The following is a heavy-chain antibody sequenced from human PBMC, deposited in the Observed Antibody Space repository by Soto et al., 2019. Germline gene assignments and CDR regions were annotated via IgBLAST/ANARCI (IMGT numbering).Heavy chain of an antibody. J-gene: IGHJ4*02. V-gene: IGHV4-31*03. D-gene: IGHD1-20*01. CDR2: IYYSGST. Sequence: PSETLSLTCTVSGGSISSGGYYWSWIRQHPGKGLEWIGYIYYSGSTYYNTSLKSRVTISVDTSKNQFSLKLSSVTAADTALYFCARSKSSITGTDVLFDYWGQGTLVTVSS. CDR1: GGSISSGGYY. CDR3: ARSKSSITGTDVLFDY.